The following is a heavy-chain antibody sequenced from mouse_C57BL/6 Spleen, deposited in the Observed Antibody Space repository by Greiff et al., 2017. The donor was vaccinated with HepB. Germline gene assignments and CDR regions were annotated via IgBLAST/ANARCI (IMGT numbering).Heavy chain of an antibody. CDR2: IRLKSDNYAT. CDR1: GFTFSNYW. Sequence: EVQLQESRGGLVQPGGSMKLSCVASGFTFSNYWMNWVRQSPEKGLEWVAQIRLKSDNYATHYAESVKGRFTISRDDSKSSVYLQMNNLRAEDTGIYYCTPYGEDYWGQGTSVTVSS. J-gene: IGHJ4*01. D-gene: IGHD1-1*01. CDR3: TPYGEDY. V-gene: IGHV6-3*01.